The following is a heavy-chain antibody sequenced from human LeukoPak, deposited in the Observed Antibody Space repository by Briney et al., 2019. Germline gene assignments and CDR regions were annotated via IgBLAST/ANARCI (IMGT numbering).Heavy chain of an antibody. J-gene: IGHJ6*03. CDR3: ARDYCANGVCPFFYYYDYMDV. CDR2: ISSSIPFR. V-gene: IGHV3-21*01. Sequence: GGSLRLSCAATGFTFNDYSVNWVRQAPGKGLEWVSSISSSIPFRYYAESVKGRFTISRDNAKNSVYLQMNSLTAEDTAVYYCARDYCANGVCPFFYYYDYMDVWGKGTTVTVSS. D-gene: IGHD2-8*01. CDR1: GFTFNDYS.